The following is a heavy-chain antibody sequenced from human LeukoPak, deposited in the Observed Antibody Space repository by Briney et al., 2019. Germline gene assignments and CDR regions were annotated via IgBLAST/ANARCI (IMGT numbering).Heavy chain of an antibody. CDR2: IYHSGST. Sequence: PSETLSLTCTVSGGSISSSSYYWGWIRQPPGKGLEWIGEIYHSGSTNYNPSLKSRVTISVDKSKNQFSLKLSSVTAADTAVYYCARTHYDILTGYYDGMDVWGQGTTVTVSS. V-gene: IGHV4-39*07. CDR3: ARTHYDILTGYYDGMDV. CDR1: GGSISSSSYY. J-gene: IGHJ6*02. D-gene: IGHD3-9*01.